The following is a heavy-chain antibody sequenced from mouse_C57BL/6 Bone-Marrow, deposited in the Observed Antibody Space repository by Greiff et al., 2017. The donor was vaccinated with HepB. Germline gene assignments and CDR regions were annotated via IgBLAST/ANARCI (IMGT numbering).Heavy chain of an antibody. D-gene: IGHD1-1*01. Sequence: QVQLQQSGSELRSPGSSVKLSCKDFDSEVFPIAYMSWVRQKPGHGFEWIGGILPSIGRTIYGEKFEDKATMDADTLSNTAYLELNSLTSEDSAIYYCARANYGSLFAYWGQGTLVTVSA. CDR3: ARANYGSLFAY. J-gene: IGHJ3*01. CDR1: DSEVFPIAY. CDR2: ILPSIGRT. V-gene: IGHV15-2*01.